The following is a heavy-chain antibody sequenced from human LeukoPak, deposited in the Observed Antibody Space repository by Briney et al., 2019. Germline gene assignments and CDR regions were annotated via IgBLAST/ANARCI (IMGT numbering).Heavy chain of an antibody. Sequence: SETLSLTCAVYGGSFSGYYWSWIRQPPGKGLEWIGEINHSGSTNYNPSLKSRVTISADTSKNQFSLKLSSVTAADTAVYYCARVPRGLYYDSSGYYGFDYWGQGTLVTVSS. D-gene: IGHD3-22*01. CDR1: GGSFSGYY. V-gene: IGHV4-34*01. CDR3: ARVPRGLYYDSSGYYGFDY. J-gene: IGHJ4*02. CDR2: INHSGST.